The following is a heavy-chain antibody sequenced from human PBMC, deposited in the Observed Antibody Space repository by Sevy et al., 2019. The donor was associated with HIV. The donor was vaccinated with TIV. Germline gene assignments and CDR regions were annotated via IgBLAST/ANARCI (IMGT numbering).Heavy chain of an antibody. CDR1: GFIVSSNY. CDR2: IYSGGST. Sequence: GGSLRLSCAASGFIVSSNYMSWVRQAPGKGLEWVSVIYSGGSTYYADSVKGRFTIARDNSKNTLYLQMNSLRVEDTAVYYCARDRNTAMVIGMDVWGQWTTVTVSS. D-gene: IGHD5-18*01. CDR3: ARDRNTAMVIGMDV. V-gene: IGHV3-53*01. J-gene: IGHJ6*02.